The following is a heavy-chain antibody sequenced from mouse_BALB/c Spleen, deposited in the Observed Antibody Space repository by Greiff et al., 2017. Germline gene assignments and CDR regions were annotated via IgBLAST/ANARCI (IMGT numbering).Heavy chain of an antibody. CDR2: IWSGGST. D-gene: IGHD2-10*02. Sequence: VKLVESGPGLVQPSQSLSITCTASGFSLTSYGVHWVRQSPGKGLEWLGVIWSGGSTDYNAAFISRLSISKDNSKSQVFFKMNSLQANDTAIYYCARSRYGNFYAMDYWGQGTSVTVSS. J-gene: IGHJ4*01. CDR3: ARSRYGNFYAMDY. CDR1: GFSLTSYG. V-gene: IGHV2-2*02.